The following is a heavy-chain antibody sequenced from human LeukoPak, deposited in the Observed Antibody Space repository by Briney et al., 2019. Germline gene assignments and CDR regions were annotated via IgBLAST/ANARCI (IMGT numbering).Heavy chain of an antibody. Sequence: GGSLRLSCAASGFTFSSYDMNWVRQAPGKGLEWVSYISSSGSTIDYADSVKGRFTISRDNSKNTLFLQMNSLRADDTAIYYCAKRDFWGQGTLVTVSS. CDR3: AKRDF. J-gene: IGHJ4*02. CDR1: GFTFSSYD. CDR2: ISSSGSTI. V-gene: IGHV3-48*03.